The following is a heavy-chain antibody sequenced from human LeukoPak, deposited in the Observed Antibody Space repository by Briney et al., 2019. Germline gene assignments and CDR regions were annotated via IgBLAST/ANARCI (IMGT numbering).Heavy chain of an antibody. CDR3: ARASVSLYGSGSLDY. CDR2: ISSSSSTI. Sequence: GGSLRLSCAASGFTFSSYSMNWVRQAPGKGLEWVSYISSSSSTIYYADSVKGRFTISRDNAKNSLYPQMNSLRAGDTAVYYCARASVSLYGSGSLDYWGQGTLVTVSS. V-gene: IGHV3-48*04. D-gene: IGHD3-10*01. CDR1: GFTFSSYS. J-gene: IGHJ4*02.